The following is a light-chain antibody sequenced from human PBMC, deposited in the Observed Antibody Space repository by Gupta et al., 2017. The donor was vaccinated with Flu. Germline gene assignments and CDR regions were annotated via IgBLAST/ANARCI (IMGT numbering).Light chain of an antibody. CDR2: AAS. CDR3: HIYDAAPFT. CDR1: QGISNS. Sequence: PSSLSASKGYTVTTTCRASQGISNSLAWHQQRPGKVPKLLIYAASTLHSGVPSSFSGSGSGTQFTLTISILHPEDVTTYYCHIYDAAPFTFGHGTNLDIK. J-gene: IGKJ3*01. V-gene: IGKV1-27*01.